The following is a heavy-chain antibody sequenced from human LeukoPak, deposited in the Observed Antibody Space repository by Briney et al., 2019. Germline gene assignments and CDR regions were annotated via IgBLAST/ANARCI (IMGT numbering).Heavy chain of an antibody. V-gene: IGHV1-69*06. CDR1: GGTFSSYA. Sequence: GASVKVSCKASGGTFSSYAISWVRQAPGQGLEWMGGIIPIFGTANYAQKFQGRVTITADKSTSTAYMELSSLRSEDTAVYYCARGTGKLVDTAEYYMDVWGKGTTVTVSS. D-gene: IGHD5-18*01. CDR2: IIPIFGTA. J-gene: IGHJ6*03. CDR3: ARGTGKLVDTAEYYMDV.